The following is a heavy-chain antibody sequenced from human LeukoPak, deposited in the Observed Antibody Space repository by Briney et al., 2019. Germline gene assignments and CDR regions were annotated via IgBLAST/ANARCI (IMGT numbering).Heavy chain of an antibody. V-gene: IGHV4-34*01. CDR2: INYNGEIA. Sequence: SETLSLTRDVPGGSFSGYLWSWLRQPPGKGLEWVGEINYNGEIANYNPSLKSRVTISVDTSKNQFSLKLSSVTAADTAVYYCARGVYIAAAQYGYWGQGTLVTVSS. D-gene: IGHD6-13*01. J-gene: IGHJ4*02. CDR1: GGSFSGYL. CDR3: ARGVYIAAAQYGY.